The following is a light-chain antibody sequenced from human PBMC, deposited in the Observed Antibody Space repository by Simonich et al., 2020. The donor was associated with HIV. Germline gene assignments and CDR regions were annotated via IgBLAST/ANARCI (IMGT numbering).Light chain of an antibody. CDR1: HSIITY. J-gene: IGKJ2*01. CDR3: QQSYSTAPYT. V-gene: IGKV1-39*01. Sequence: DIQMTQSPSSLSASVGDRVTITCRASHSIITYLNWYQQKPGKAPKLLIHAASSLQSGVPSRFSGGGSGTEFTLTISSLQPEDSATYFCQQSYSTAPYTFGLGTNLEIK. CDR2: AAS.